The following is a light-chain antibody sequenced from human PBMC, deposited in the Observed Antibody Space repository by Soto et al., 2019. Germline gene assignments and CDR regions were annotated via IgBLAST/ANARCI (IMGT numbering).Light chain of an antibody. V-gene: IGKV1-27*01. CDR2: AAS. Sequence: DIQMTQSPSSLSASVGDTVTITCRASQGIIDYLAWYQQRPGKVPKLLIYAASTLQTGVPSRFSGSGAGTDFTLTISSLQPEDVATYYCQKYDTAPQTFGQRTNVEIK. CDR3: QKYDTAPQT. J-gene: IGKJ1*01. CDR1: QGIIDY.